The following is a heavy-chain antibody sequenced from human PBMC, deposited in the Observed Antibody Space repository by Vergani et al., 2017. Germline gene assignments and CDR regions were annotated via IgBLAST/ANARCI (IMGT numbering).Heavy chain of an antibody. J-gene: IGHJ5*02. Sequence: QVQLVQSGAEVKKPGSSVKVSCKASGGTFNSYAISWVRQAPGQGLEWMGGIIPIFGTANYAEKFQGRVTITADESTSTAYMELGSLRSEGAAVYYCAWVALGIAAAEGHPLGPWGQGTLVTVSS. CDR3: AWVALGIAAAEGHPLGP. CDR2: IIPIFGTA. V-gene: IGHV1-69*01. D-gene: IGHD6-13*01. CDR1: GGTFNSYA.